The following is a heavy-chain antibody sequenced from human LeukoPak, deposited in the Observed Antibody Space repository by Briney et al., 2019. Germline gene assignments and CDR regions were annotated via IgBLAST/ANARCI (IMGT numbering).Heavy chain of an antibody. CDR1: GGSFSGYY. V-gene: IGHV4-34*01. D-gene: IGHD2-2*01. Sequence: SETLSLTCAVYGGSFSGYYWSWIRQPPGKGLEWIGEFNHSGSTNYNPSLKSRVTISVDTSKNQFSLKLSSVTAADTAVYYCARVGVVVPAAIRWFDPWGQGTLVTVSS. CDR3: ARVGVVVPAAIRWFDP. J-gene: IGHJ5*02. CDR2: FNHSGST.